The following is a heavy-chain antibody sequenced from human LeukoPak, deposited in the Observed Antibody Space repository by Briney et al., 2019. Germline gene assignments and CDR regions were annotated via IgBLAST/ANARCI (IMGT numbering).Heavy chain of an antibody. V-gene: IGHV4-59*01. J-gene: IGHJ4*02. Sequence: SETLSLTCTVSGGSIGSYYWSWIRQPPGKGLEWIGYIYYSGSTNYNPSLKSRVTISVDTSKNQFSLKLSSVTAADTAVYYCAREHNSGSYFDYWGQGTLVTVSS. CDR1: GGSIGSYY. CDR3: AREHNSGSYFDY. D-gene: IGHD1-26*01. CDR2: IYYSGST.